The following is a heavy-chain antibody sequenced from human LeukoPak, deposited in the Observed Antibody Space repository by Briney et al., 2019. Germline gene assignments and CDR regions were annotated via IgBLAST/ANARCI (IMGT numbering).Heavy chain of an antibody. V-gene: IGHV4-34*01. J-gene: IGHJ5*02. CDR2: INHSGST. CDR3: ARDGDYVRVVPRGFDP. Sequence: PSETLSLTCAVYGGSFSGYYWSWIRQPPGKGLEWIGEINHSGSTNYNPSLKSRVTTSVDTSKNQFSLKLSSVTAADTAVYYCARDGDYVRVVPRGFDPWGQGTLVTVSS. CDR1: GGSFSGYY. D-gene: IGHD4-17*01.